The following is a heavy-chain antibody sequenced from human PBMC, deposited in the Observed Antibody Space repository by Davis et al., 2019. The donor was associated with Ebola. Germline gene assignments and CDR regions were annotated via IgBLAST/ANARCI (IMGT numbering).Heavy chain of an antibody. CDR3: ARDSSGSLVTHWFDP. Sequence: PSETLSLTCTVSGGSISSYYWSWIRQPPGKGLEWIGEIYHSGSTNYNPSLKSRVTISVDTSKKQFSLKLSSVTAADTAVYYCARDSSGSLVTHWFDPWGQGTLVTVSS. J-gene: IGHJ5*02. V-gene: IGHV4-59*01. CDR2: IYHSGST. CDR1: GGSISSYY. D-gene: IGHD3-22*01.